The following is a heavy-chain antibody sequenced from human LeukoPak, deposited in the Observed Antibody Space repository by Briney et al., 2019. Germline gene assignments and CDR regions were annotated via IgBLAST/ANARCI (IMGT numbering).Heavy chain of an antibody. CDR3: ARGVGATHFDY. CDR2: IKQDGTEK. V-gene: IGHV3-7*04. D-gene: IGHD1-26*01. Sequence: GGSRRLSCAASGLTFSSYWMSWVRQAPGKGLEWVAIIKQDGTEKYYVDSVKGRFTISRDNAKNSLYLQMSSLRAEDTAVYYCARGVGATHFDYWGQGTLVTVSS. J-gene: IGHJ4*02. CDR1: GLTFSSYW.